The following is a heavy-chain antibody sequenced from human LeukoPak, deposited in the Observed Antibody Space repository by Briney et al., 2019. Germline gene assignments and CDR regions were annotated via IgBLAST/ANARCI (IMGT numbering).Heavy chain of an antibody. CDR1: GGSISSYY. CDR2: IYYSGST. Sequence: PSETLSLTCTVSGGSISSYYWSWIRQPPGKGLEWIGYIYYSGSTNYNPSLKSRVTISVDTSENQFSLKLSSVTAADTAVYYCATLLSSSWSFDYWGQGTLVTVSS. V-gene: IGHV4-59*08. D-gene: IGHD6-13*01. J-gene: IGHJ4*02. CDR3: ATLLSSSWSFDY.